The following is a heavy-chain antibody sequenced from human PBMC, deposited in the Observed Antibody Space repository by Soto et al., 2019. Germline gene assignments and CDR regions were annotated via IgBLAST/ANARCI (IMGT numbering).Heavy chain of an antibody. D-gene: IGHD5-12*01. CDR3: ARDTVGGVATMIGDY. V-gene: IGHV3-30-3*01. Sequence: QVQLVESGGGVVQPGRSLRLSCAASGFTFSSYAMHWVRQAPGKGLEWVAVISYDGSNKYYADSVKGRFTISRDNSKNTLYLQMTRLRAEDTAVYYCARDTVGGVATMIGDYWGQGTLVTVSS. J-gene: IGHJ4*02. CDR2: ISYDGSNK. CDR1: GFTFSSYA.